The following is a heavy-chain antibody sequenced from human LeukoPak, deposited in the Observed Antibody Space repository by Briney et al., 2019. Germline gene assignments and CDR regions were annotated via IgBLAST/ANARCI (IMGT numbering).Heavy chain of an antibody. CDR2: ISYDGSNK. Sequence: PGGSLRLSCAASGFTFSSYGMHWVRQAPGKGLEWVAVISYDGSNKYYADSVKGRFTISRDNSKNTLYPQMNSLRAEDTAVYYCAKDPGQSFDYWGQGTLVTVSS. J-gene: IGHJ4*02. CDR3: AKDPGQSFDY. V-gene: IGHV3-30*18. CDR1: GFTFSSYG. D-gene: IGHD3-10*01.